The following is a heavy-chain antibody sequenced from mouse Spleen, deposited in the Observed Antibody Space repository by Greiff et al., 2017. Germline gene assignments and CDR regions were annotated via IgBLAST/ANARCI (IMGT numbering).Heavy chain of an antibody. J-gene: IGHJ3*01. CDR2: IRLESDNYAT. V-gene: IGHV6-3*01. CDR1: GFTFSNYW. Sequence: EVKLVESGEGLVKPGGSLKLSCAASGFTFSNYWMNWVRQSPEKGLEWVAQIRLESDNYATHYAESVKGRFTISRDDSKSSVYLQMNNLRAEDTGIYYCTGGRRGFAYWGQGTLVTVSA. CDR3: TGGRRGFAY. D-gene: IGHD2-12*01.